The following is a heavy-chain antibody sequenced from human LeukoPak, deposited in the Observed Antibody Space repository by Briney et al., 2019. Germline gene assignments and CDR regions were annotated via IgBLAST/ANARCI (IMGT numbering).Heavy chain of an antibody. Sequence: GGSLEPSFAAAEFPFRNYAMSWVRPAPGKGLEWVSVITGSGGSTYYPDSVKGRFTISRDNSKNTLYLQMSSLRAEDTAVYYCARVGYSSSWSPSDYWGQGALVTVSS. CDR3: ARVGYSSSWSPSDY. CDR1: EFPFRNYA. J-gene: IGHJ4*02. D-gene: IGHD6-13*01. CDR2: ITGSGGST. V-gene: IGHV3-23*01.